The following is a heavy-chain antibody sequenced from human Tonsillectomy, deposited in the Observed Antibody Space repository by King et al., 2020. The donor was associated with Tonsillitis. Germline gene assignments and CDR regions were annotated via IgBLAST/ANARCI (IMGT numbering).Heavy chain of an antibody. J-gene: IGHJ6*02. CDR3: ARGGSGSWAYCYGMGV. V-gene: IGHV1-69*09. D-gene: IGHD6-13*01. CDR1: GGTFSSYA. Sequence: VQLVESGAEVKKPGSSVKVSCKASGGTFSSYAISWVRQAPGQGLEWMGRIIPILGIANYAQKFQGRVTMTADKSTSTAYMELISLRSEDTAVYYCARGGSGSWAYCYGMGVWGQGAPGSVSS. CDR2: IIPILGIA.